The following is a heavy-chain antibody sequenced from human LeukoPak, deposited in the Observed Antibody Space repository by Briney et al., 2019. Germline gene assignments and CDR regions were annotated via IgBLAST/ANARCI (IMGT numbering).Heavy chain of an antibody. CDR1: GFTFSSYW. V-gene: IGHV3-7*01. Sequence: PGGSLRLSCAASGFTFSSYWLSWVRQAPGKGLGWVANIKQDGSEKYYVDSVKGRFTISRDNAKNSLYLQMSSLRAEDTAVYYCARGGDYGDYDFFDYWGQGTLVTVSS. J-gene: IGHJ4*02. D-gene: IGHD4-17*01. CDR2: IKQDGSEK. CDR3: ARGGDYGDYDFFDY.